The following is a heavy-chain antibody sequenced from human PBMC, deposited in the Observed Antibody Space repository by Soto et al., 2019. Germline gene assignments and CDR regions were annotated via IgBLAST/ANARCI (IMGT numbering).Heavy chain of an antibody. CDR2: IYHSGST. CDR3: ARASFRDGSFDY. Sequence: SETLSLTCAVSGSSISSNCLWSLVRQPPGKGLECIGEIYHSGSTNYNPSLKVRVTISVDKSKSQFSLKLSSVTAADTAVYYCARASFRDGSFDYWGQG. CDR1: GSSISSNCL. V-gene: IGHV4-4*02. J-gene: IGHJ4*02. D-gene: IGHD3-10*01.